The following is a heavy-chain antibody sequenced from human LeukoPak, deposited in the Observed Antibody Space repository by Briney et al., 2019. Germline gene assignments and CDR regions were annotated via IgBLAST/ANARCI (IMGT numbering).Heavy chain of an antibody. J-gene: IGHJ2*01. D-gene: IGHD3-22*01. V-gene: IGHV1-18*01. Sequence: ASVKVSCKASGYTFTSYGISWVRQAPGQGLEWMGWISAYNGNTNYAQKLQGRVTMTTDTSTSTAYMELRSLRSDDTAVYYCARESGSYYDSSGYYSPQIGYWYFDLWGRGTLVTVSS. CDR3: ARESGSYYDSSGYYSPQIGYWYFDL. CDR2: ISAYNGNT. CDR1: GYTFTSYG.